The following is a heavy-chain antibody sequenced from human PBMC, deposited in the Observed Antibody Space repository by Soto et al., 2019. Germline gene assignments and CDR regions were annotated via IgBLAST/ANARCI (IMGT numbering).Heavy chain of an antibody. CDR3: ARAHAPTLPFHS. J-gene: IGHJ5*01. Sequence: SEALSLTSTVSGVAMRNGYWIWIRQPQGKRLEWLGFIFHSGHTHYNPSLKRRVTISIDTSQSQFSLSLDSVTAADPGVYFCARAHAPTLPFHSWGLGTLVPVSS. CDR2: IFHSGHT. V-gene: IGHV4-59*01. D-gene: IGHD2-2*01. CDR1: GVAMRNGY.